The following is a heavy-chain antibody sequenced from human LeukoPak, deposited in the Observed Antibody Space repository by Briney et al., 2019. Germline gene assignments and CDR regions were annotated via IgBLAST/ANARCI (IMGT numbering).Heavy chain of an antibody. D-gene: IGHD6-13*01. CDR2: VYYSGTT. J-gene: IGHJ4*02. Sequence: PSETLSLTCIVSGGSISSYYWNWIRQAPGKGLEWIGNVYYSGTTNYNPSLKSRVTISVDTSKNQFSLKLSSVTAADTAVYYCAGSFQAASGAVFLDYWGQGTLVTVSS. V-gene: IGHV4-59*08. CDR3: AGSFQAASGAVFLDY. CDR1: GGSISSYY.